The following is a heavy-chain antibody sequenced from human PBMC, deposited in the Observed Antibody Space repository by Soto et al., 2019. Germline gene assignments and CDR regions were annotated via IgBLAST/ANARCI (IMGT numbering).Heavy chain of an antibody. J-gene: IGHJ6*02. D-gene: IGHD2-2*01. CDR2: ISGSGGST. CDR3: AKELIVPAAIPPLLTPNYFGMDV. Sequence: EVQLLESGGGLVQPGGSLRLSCAASGFTFSSYAMSWVRQAPGKGLEWVSAISGSGGSTYYGDSVKGRFTISRDNFMNMLDLQLNSLSAEDTAVDYCAKELIVPAAIPPLLTPNYFGMDVWGQGTTVTVSS. V-gene: IGHV3-23*01. CDR1: GFTFSSYA.